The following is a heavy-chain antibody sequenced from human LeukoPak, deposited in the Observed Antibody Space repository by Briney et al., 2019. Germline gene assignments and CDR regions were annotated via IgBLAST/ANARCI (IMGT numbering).Heavy chain of an antibody. CDR1: GFTFSSYW. D-gene: IGHD6-19*01. CDR3: AKDNRRHYTSGPNPDSLH. Sequence: PGGSLRLSCAASGFTFSSYWMNWARQAPGEGLEWVASINHNGNENYYVDSVKGRFTISRDNAKNSLYLQMNSLRVEDTAFYYCAKDNRRHYTSGPNPDSLHWGQGALVTVSS. CDR2: INHNGNEN. J-gene: IGHJ4*02. V-gene: IGHV3-7*03.